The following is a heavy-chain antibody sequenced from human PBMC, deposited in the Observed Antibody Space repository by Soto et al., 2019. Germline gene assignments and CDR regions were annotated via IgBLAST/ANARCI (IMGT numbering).Heavy chain of an antibody. CDR3: AKPRDGYKSYYFDY. J-gene: IGHJ4*02. D-gene: IGHD5-12*01. V-gene: IGHV3-30*18. CDR1: GFTLSSYG. Sequence: LRLSCAASGFTLSSYGMHLVRQAPGKGLEWVAVISYDGSNKYYADSVKGRFTISRDNSKNTLYLQMNSLRAEHTAVYYCAKPRDGYKSYYFDYWGQGTLVTVSS. CDR2: ISYDGSNK.